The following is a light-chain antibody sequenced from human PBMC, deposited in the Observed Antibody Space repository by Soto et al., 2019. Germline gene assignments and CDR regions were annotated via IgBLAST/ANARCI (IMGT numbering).Light chain of an antibody. CDR3: SSYTTVPSPQWV. V-gene: IGLV2-14*01. J-gene: IGLJ3*02. CDR1: SGDIGSHSY. Sequence: QSALTQPASVSGSPGQSITISCTGASGDIGSHSYVSWYQQHPGKAPKLLIYEITTRPSGVSNRFSGSMSGNTASLTISGLQAEDEAHYYCSSYTTVPSPQWVFAGGTKLTVL. CDR2: EIT.